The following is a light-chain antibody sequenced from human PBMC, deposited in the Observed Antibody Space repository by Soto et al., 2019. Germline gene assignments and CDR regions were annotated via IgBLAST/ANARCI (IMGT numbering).Light chain of an antibody. CDR2: SND. CDR1: SSNIGSNY. J-gene: IGLJ1*01. CDR3: AAWDDSLNAYV. V-gene: IGLV1-44*01. Sequence: QSVLTQPPSASGTPGQRVTISCSGSSSNIGSNYVYWYQQLPGTAPKLLIYSNDQRPSGVPDRVSGSKSGTSASLAISGLQSEDEADYYCAAWDDSLNAYVFGTGTKLTVL.